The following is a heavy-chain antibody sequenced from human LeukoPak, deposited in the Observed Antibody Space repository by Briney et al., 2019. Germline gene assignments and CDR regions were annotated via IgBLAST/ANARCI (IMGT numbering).Heavy chain of an antibody. CDR1: SYTFTNYA. V-gene: IGHV1-18*01. J-gene: IGHJ5*02. CDR3: ARGLEWLTRRHTWFDP. Sequence: ASVKVSCKASSYTFTNYAFTWVRQAPGQGLEWMGWISAYNGNTNYAQKLQGRVTMTTDTSTSTAYMELRSLRSDDTAVYYCARGLEWLTRRHTWFDPWGQGTLVTVSS. D-gene: IGHD3-3*01. CDR2: ISAYNGNT.